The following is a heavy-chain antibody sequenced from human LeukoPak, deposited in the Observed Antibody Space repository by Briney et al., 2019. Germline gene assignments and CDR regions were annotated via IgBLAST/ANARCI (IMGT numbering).Heavy chain of an antibody. CDR1: GYTFTGYY. CDR3: AATPGRRVVPAAIEGWFDP. CDR2: INPNSGGT. J-gene: IGHJ5*02. D-gene: IGHD2-2*01. Sequence: ASVKVSCKASGYTFTGYYMHWVRQAPGQGLEWMGWINPNSGGTNYAQKFQGRVTMTRDTSISTAYMELSRLRSDDTAVYYCAATPGRRVVPAAIEGWFDPWGQGTLVTVSS. V-gene: IGHV1-2*02.